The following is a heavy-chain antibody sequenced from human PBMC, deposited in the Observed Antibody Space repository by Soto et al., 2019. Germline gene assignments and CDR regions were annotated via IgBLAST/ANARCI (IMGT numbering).Heavy chain of an antibody. CDR3: ARGIGSGDSVDNNWFDP. D-gene: IGHD4-17*01. V-gene: IGHV4-30-4*01. Sequence: QVQLQESGPGLVKPSQTLSLTCTVSGGSISSGDYYWSWIRQPPGKGLEWIGYIYYSGSTYYNPSLKSRVTISVDTSKNQFSLKLSSVTAADTAVYYCARGIGSGDSVDNNWFDPWGQGTLVTVSS. J-gene: IGHJ5*02. CDR2: IYYSGST. CDR1: GGSISSGDYY.